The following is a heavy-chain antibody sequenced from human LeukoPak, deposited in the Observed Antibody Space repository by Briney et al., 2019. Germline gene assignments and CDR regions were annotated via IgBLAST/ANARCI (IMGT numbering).Heavy chain of an antibody. CDR3: ARDRGRSSGWYNGFDY. V-gene: IGHV1-46*01. CDR2: INPSGGST. Sequence: ASVKVSCKASGYTFTSYYMHWVRQAPGQGLEWMGIINPSGGSTSYAQKFQGRVTMTRDTSTSTVYMELSSLRSEDTAVYYCARDRGRSSGWYNGFDYWGQGTLVTVSS. J-gene: IGHJ4*02. D-gene: IGHD6-19*01. CDR1: GYTFTSYY.